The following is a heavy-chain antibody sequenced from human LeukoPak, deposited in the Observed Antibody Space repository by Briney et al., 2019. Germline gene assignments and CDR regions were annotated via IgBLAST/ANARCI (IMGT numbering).Heavy chain of an antibody. J-gene: IGHJ4*02. D-gene: IGHD3-22*01. CDR3: AKDTVVVMAFDY. V-gene: IGHV3-23*01. CDR2: ISGSGGST. CDR1: GFTFSSYA. Sequence: GGSLRLSCAASGFTFSSYAMSWFRQAPGKGLEWVSAISGSGGSTYYADSVKGRFTISRDNSKNTLYLQMNSLRAEDTAVYYCAKDTVVVMAFDYWGQGTLVTVSS.